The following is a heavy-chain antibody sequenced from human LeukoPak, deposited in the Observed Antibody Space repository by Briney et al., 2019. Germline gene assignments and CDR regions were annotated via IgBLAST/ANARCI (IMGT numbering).Heavy chain of an antibody. J-gene: IGHJ4*02. CDR2: ISGSGGST. Sequence: GGSLRLSCAASGFTFSSYAMSWVRQAPGKGLEWVSAISGSGGSTYYADSVKGRFTISRDNSKNTLYLQMNSLRAEDTAVYYCAKDRVIDYYGSGSYGYYFDYWGQGTLVTVSS. D-gene: IGHD3-10*01. CDR1: GFTFSSYA. V-gene: IGHV3-23*01. CDR3: AKDRVIDYYGSGSYGYYFDY.